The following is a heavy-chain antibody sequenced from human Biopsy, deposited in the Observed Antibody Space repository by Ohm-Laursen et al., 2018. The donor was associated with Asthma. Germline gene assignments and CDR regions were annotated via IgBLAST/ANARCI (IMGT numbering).Heavy chain of an antibody. D-gene: IGHD2-2*01. Sequence: GTLSLTCPVSGDSISSYYWSWIRQPPGKGLEWIGEINHSGSTNYNPSLKSRVTISVDTSKNQFSLKLSSVTAADTAVYYCARVVGGYCSSTSCYGGYYYGMDVWGQGTTVTVSS. CDR3: ARVVGGYCSSTSCYGGYYYGMDV. CDR1: GDSISSYY. CDR2: INHSGST. V-gene: IGHV4-34*01. J-gene: IGHJ6*02.